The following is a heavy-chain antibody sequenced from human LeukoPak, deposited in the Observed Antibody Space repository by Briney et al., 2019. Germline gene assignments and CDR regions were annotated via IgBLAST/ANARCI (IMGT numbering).Heavy chain of an antibody. J-gene: IGHJ4*02. CDR1: GFTFSSYA. D-gene: IGHD3-10*01. V-gene: IGHV3-30*04. CDR2: ISYDGSNK. CDR3: ARTTLWFGESKPFDY. Sequence: GGSLRLSCAASGFTFSSYAMHWVRQAPGKGLEWVAVISYDGSNKYYADSVKGRFTISRDNSKNTLYLQMNSLRAEDTAVYYCARTTLWFGESKPFDYWGQGTLVTVSS.